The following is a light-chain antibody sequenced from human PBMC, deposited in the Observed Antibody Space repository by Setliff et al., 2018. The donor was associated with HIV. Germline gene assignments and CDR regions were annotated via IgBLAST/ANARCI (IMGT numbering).Light chain of an antibody. Sequence: QSALAQPPSVSAAPGQKVTISCYGSSFNIGNNYVSWYQHLPGTAPKLLIYDSSVRTSGTPDRFSAFKSGTSGTLGITGLQTGDEGDYYCGTWDDSLSAGVFGTGTKGTVL. CDR1: SFNIGNNY. V-gene: IGLV1-51*01. CDR3: GTWDDSLSAGV. J-gene: IGLJ1*01. CDR2: DSS.